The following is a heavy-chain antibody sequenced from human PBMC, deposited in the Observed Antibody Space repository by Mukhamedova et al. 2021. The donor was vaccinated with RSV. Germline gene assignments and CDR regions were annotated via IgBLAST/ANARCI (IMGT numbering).Heavy chain of an antibody. Sequence: GKELEWVAAVIATSSFISYADSVTGRFTISRDNASSSLFLQMDSLRVEDTAIYYCVKDSYSSSFDFLGRGTQVTVSS. J-gene: IGHJ4*02. V-gene: IGHV3-21*01. D-gene: IGHD4-11*01. CDR3: VKDSYSSSFDF. CDR2: VIATSSFI.